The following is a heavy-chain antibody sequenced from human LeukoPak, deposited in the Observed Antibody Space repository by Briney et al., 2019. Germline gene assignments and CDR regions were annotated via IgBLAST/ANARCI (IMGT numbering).Heavy chain of an antibody. CDR1: GGSISSSSYY. CDR3: ARLGYTSGLDY. CDR2: IYYGGST. D-gene: IGHD6-19*01. Sequence: PSETLSLTCTVSGGSISSSSYYWGWVRQPPGKGLDWIGSIYYGGSTYYNPSLKSRVTISVDTSKNQFSLRPSSVTAADTAVYYCARLGYTSGLDYWGQGTLVTVSS. J-gene: IGHJ4*02. V-gene: IGHV4-39*01.